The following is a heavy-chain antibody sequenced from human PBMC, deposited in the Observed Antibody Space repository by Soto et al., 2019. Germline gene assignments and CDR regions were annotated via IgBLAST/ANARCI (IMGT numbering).Heavy chain of an antibody. J-gene: IGHJ6*02. CDR3: AMTRSAWSDSHYYSLDA. D-gene: IGHD1-26*01. CDR2: ISYDATKT. CDR1: GFTFNSYG. Sequence: QVQLVESGGGVVQPGRSLRLSCAASGFTFNSYGMHWVRQGPGNGLEWVAFISYDATKTYYADSVKGRFTISRDNSNSALYIQMNSMTGAGTAVYYCAMTRSAWSDSHYYSLDAWGQGTTVTVPS. V-gene: IGHV3-30*03.